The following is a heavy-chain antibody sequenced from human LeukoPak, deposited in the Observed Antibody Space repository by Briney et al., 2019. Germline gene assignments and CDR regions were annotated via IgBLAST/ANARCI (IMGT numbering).Heavy chain of an antibody. V-gene: IGHV4-59*01. D-gene: IGHD6-6*01. CDR1: GVSISSDY. J-gene: IGHJ6*03. CDR2: IYYSGRT. CDR3: ARVYSSSPVYYYYYMDV. Sequence: SETLSLTCTVSGVSISSDYWSWIRQPPGKGLEWIGYIYYSGRTNYNTSLMSRVTISGDTSKNQISLKLSSVTAADTAVYYCARVYSSSPVYYYYYMDVWGKGTTVTVSS.